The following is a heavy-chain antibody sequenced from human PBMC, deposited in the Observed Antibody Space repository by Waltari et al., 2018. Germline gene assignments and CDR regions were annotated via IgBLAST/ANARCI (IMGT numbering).Heavy chain of an antibody. Sequence: QVQLVQSGAEVKKPGASVKVSCKASGYTFTGYYMHWVRQAPGQGLEWMGRINPNSGGTNYARKFQGRVTMTRDTSISTAYMELSRLRSDDTAVYYCASGLEPRDVDFWSGYLNYWGQGTLVTVSS. CDR3: ASGLEPRDVDFWSGYLNY. V-gene: IGHV1-2*06. CDR1: GYTFTGYY. CDR2: INPNSGGT. J-gene: IGHJ4*02. D-gene: IGHD3-3*01.